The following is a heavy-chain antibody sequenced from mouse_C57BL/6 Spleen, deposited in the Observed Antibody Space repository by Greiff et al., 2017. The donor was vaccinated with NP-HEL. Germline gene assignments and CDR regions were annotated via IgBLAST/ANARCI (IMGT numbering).Heavy chain of an antibody. CDR2: LYWDDDK. J-gene: IGHJ3*01. CDR3: ARSLYDGYRLGFAY. V-gene: IGHV8-12*01. D-gene: IGHD2-3*01. CDR1: GFSLSTSGMG. Sequence: QVTLKVSGPGILQSSQTLSLTCSFSGFSLSTSGMGVSWLRQPSGKGLEWLAHLYWDDDKRYNPSLKSRLTISKDTSRNPVFLKITSVDTADTATYDGARSLYDGYRLGFAYWGQGTLVTVSA.